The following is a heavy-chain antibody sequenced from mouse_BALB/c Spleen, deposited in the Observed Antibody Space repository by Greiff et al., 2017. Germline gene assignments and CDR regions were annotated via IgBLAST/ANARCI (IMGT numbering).Heavy chain of an antibody. V-gene: IGHV1-7*01. CDR1: GYTFTSYW. CDR2: INPSTGYT. CDR3: VKGGLRPAYYFDY. D-gene: IGHD2-2*01. J-gene: IGHJ2*01. Sequence: VQLQQSGAELAKPGASVKMSCKASGYTFTSYWMHWVKQRPGQGLEWIGYINPSTGYTEYNQKFKDKATLTADKSSSTAYMQLSSLTSEDSAVYYCVKGGLRPAYYFDYWGQGTTLTVSS.